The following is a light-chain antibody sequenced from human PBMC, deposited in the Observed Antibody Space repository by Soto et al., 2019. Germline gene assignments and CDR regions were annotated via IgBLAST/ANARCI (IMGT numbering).Light chain of an antibody. CDR1: QSVSSYY. J-gene: IGKJ1*01. V-gene: IGKV3-20*01. Sequence: EVVLTQSPGTLSLSPGERATLSCRASQSVSSYYFAWYQQGPGQAPRLPIYGASSRATGIPDRFSGSGSGTDFTLSISRLEPEDFAVYYCQQYGSSPPTWTFGQGTKVDIK. CDR2: GAS. CDR3: QQYGSSPPTWT.